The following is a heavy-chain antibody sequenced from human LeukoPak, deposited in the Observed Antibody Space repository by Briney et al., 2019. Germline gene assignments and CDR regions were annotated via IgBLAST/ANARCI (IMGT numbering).Heavy chain of an antibody. CDR1: GYIFTGYY. V-gene: IGHV1-2*02. J-gene: IGHJ4*02. CDR2: INPNSGGT. Sequence: ASVKVSCKASGYIFTGYYMHWVRQAPGQGLEWMGWINPNSGGTNSAQKFQGRVTMTRDTSINTAYMELSSLRSDDTAVYYCARSRYCSGSSCHSLDYWGQGTLVTVSS. CDR3: ARSRYCSGSSCHSLDY. D-gene: IGHD2-15*01.